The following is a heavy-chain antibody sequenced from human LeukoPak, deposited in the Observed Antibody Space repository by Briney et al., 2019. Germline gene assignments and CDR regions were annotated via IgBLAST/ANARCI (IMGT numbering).Heavy chain of an antibody. D-gene: IGHD3-10*01. Sequence: GGSLRLSCAASGFTFSSYDMSWVRQAPGKGLEWVSAISGSGGSTYYAYSVKGRFTISRDNSNNTLYLQMNSLRAENTAVYYCAKYGPLLWFGETGRDAFDIWGQGTMVTVSS. CDR3: AKYGPLLWFGETGRDAFDI. V-gene: IGHV3-23*01. J-gene: IGHJ3*02. CDR2: ISGSGGST. CDR1: GFTFSSYD.